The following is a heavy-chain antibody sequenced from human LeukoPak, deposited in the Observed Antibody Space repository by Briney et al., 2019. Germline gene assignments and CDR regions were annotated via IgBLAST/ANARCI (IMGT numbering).Heavy chain of an antibody. CDR2: MNPNSGNT. J-gene: IGHJ4*02. Sequence: ASVKVSCKASGYTFTSYGISWVRQAPGQGLEWMGWMNPNSGNTGYAQKFQGRVTMTRNTSISTAYMELSSLRSEDTAVYYCARDLFENYGDWGQGTLVTVSS. CDR1: GYTFTSYG. D-gene: IGHD4-17*01. V-gene: IGHV1-8*02. CDR3: ARDLFENYGD.